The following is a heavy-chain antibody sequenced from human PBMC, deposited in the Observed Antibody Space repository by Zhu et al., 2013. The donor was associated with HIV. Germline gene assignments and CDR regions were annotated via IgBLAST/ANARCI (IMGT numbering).Heavy chain of an antibody. D-gene: IGHD1-26*01. Sequence: QVQLVQSGAEVKKPGASVKVSCKASGYTSIDYYIHWLRQAPGQGPEWMGWINPKSGGTNYAQNFQDRVSMTRDTPFTTAYMEVTSLRSDDTAVYYCARAIRYGGYVDNWGQGTLVTVSS. V-gene: IGHV1-2*02. J-gene: IGHJ4*02. CDR2: INPKSGGT. CDR3: ARAIRYGGYVDN. CDR1: GYTSIDYY.